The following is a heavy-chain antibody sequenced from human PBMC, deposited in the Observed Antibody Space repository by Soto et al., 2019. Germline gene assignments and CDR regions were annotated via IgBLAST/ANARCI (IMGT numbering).Heavy chain of an antibody. J-gene: IGHJ4*02. V-gene: IGHV3-21*01. CDR2: ISSFGTYI. Sequence: VQLVESGGGLVKPGGSLRLSCAASGFTFSGYSINWVRQVPGRGLEWVSSISSFGTYIYYAESVKGRFTISRDNAKNSLNLQMSSLRAEDTAVYYCARLIKGTYDTYFFDYWGQGTLVTVSS. CDR1: GFTFSGYS. D-gene: IGHD3-22*01. CDR3: ARLIKGTYDTYFFDY.